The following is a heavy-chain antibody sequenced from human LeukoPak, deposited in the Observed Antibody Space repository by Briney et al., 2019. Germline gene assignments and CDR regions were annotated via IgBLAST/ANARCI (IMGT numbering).Heavy chain of an antibody. CDR3: ASNPNRLWFGELLFNY. Sequence: PGGSLRLSCAASGFTFSTYAMNWVRQAPGKGLEWVSVIYSGGSTYYADSVKGRFTISRDNSKNTLYLQMNSLRAEDTAVYYCASNPNRLWFGELLFNYWGQGTPVTVSS. D-gene: IGHD3-10*01. CDR1: GFTFSTYA. J-gene: IGHJ4*02. V-gene: IGHV3-53*01. CDR2: IYSGGST.